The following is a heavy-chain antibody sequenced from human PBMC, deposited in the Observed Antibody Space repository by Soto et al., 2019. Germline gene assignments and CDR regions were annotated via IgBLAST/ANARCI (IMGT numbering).Heavy chain of an antibody. Sequence: EVLLVESGGGLVQPGGSLKLSCAASGFVFKDSSIHWVRQASGKGLAWIGRIRDRAYNYATAYAASVKGRFTISRDDSNNMAYLQMNGLETEDTAIYYCTRLISAAQDYWGQGTLVTVSS. CDR2: IRDRAYNYAT. J-gene: IGHJ4*02. D-gene: IGHD3-10*01. CDR3: TRLISAAQDY. CDR1: GFVFKDSS. V-gene: IGHV3-73*01.